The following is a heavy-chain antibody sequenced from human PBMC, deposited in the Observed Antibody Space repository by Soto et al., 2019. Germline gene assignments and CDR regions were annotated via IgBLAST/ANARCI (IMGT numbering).Heavy chain of an antibody. CDR2: MYHSGIT. CDR3: ARVTRWGRYFDY. J-gene: IGHJ4*02. CDR1: GYSIRSGYF. D-gene: IGHD3-16*01. Sequence: TLSLTCAVSGYSIRSGYFWGWIRQPPGKGLEWIGSMYHSGITYYNLSLKSRVTISVDTSKNQLSLKLSSATAADTAVYYCARVTRWGRYFDYWGQGTLVTVSS. V-gene: IGHV4-38-2*01.